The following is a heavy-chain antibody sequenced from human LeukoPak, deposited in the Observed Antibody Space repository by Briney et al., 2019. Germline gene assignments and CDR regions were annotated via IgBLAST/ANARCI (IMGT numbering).Heavy chain of an antibody. CDR2: IWYDGSNK. CDR1: GFTFSTYG. Sequence: GGSLRLSCAASGFTFSTYGMHWVRQAPGKGLQWVAVIWYDGSNKQYADSVKGRFTISRDNSKNTLYQQMNSLRAEDTAVYYCARSRYCSSTSCYGFLDYWGQGTLVTVSS. J-gene: IGHJ4*02. D-gene: IGHD2-2*01. CDR3: ARSRYCSSTSCYGFLDY. V-gene: IGHV3-33*01.